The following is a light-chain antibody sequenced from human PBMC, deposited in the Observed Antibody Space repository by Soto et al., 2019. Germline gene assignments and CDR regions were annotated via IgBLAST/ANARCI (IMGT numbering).Light chain of an antibody. CDR2: KSF. J-gene: IGKJ1*01. V-gene: IGKV1-5*03. CDR3: QQYNSYSWT. CDR1: QSISSW. Sequence: DIQMTQSPSTLSASVGDRVTITCRASQSISSWLAWYQQKQGKAPQLLIYKSFSLASGVRSRFSGSGSGTEFTRTISSLQPDDFATYYCQQYNSYSWTCGQGAKVEIK.